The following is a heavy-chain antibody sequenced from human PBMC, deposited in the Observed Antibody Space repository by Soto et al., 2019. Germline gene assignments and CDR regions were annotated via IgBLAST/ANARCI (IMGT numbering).Heavy chain of an antibody. Sequence: GGSLRLSCAASGFTFSSYGMQWVRQAPGKGLEWVAVISYDGSNKYYADSVKGRFTISRDNSKNTLYLQMNSLRAEDTAVYYCAKGNVDIVATSLYYYYYGMDVWGQGTTVTVSS. CDR2: ISYDGSNK. V-gene: IGHV3-30*18. CDR1: GFTFSSYG. CDR3: AKGNVDIVATSLYYYYYGMDV. J-gene: IGHJ6*02. D-gene: IGHD5-12*01.